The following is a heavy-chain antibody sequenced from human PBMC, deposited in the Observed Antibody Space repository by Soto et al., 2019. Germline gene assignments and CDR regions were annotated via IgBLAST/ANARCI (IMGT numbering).Heavy chain of an antibody. D-gene: IGHD6-19*01. CDR1: GGSISSTGYY. V-gene: IGHV4-39*01. Sequence: QLQLQESGPGLVKPSETLSLTCTVSGGSISSTGYYWGWIRQPPGKGLEWIGYIYYSGSPYYNPSLKSRVTISADTSKNQFSLKLSSVTAADTAVYYCAVPAASVAGASGAFYYYGMDVWGQGTTVTGSS. J-gene: IGHJ6*02. CDR3: AVPAASVAGASGAFYYYGMDV. CDR2: IYYSGSP.